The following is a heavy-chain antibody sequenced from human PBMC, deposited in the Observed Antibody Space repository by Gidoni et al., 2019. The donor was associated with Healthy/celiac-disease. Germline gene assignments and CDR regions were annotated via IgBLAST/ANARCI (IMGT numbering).Heavy chain of an antibody. J-gene: IGHJ4*02. V-gene: IGHV3-30-3*01. CDR3: ARDRDEHYFDY. CDR2: ISYDGSNK. CDR1: GFTFSSYA. Sequence: QVQLVESGGGVVQPGRSLRLSCAASGFTFSSYAMHWVRQAPGKGLEWVAVISYDGSNKYYADSVKGRFTISRDNSKNTLYLQMNSLRAEDTAVYYCARDRDEHYFDYWGQGTLVTVSS.